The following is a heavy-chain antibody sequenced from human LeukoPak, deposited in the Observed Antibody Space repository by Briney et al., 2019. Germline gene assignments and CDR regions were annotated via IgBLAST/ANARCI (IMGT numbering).Heavy chain of an antibody. D-gene: IGHD4-17*01. CDR2: ISGTGYST. CDR3: AKEGGRYGDYTYYFDY. Sequence: QPGGSLRLSCAASGFTFSSYGMHWVRQAPGKGLEWVSGISGTGYSTYYADSVKGRFTISRDNSKNTLFLQMNSLRADDTAVYYCAKEGGRYGDYTYYFDYWGQGTLVTVSS. V-gene: IGHV3-23*01. J-gene: IGHJ4*02. CDR1: GFTFSSYG.